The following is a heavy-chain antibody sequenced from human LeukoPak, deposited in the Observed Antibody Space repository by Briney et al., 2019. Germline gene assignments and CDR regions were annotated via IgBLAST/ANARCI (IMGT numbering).Heavy chain of an antibody. CDR2: IKPNSGAT. D-gene: IGHD1-7*01. V-gene: IGHV1-2*02. CDR1: GYRFTDYY. CDR3: ARVLGGRELDAFDF. J-gene: IGHJ3*01. Sequence: ASVKVSCKASGYRFTDYYIHWVRQAPGQGLEWMGWIKPNSGATSYVQMFQGRVTMTRDTSISTVYMDLTRLKSDDTAVYYCARVLGGRELDAFDFWGQGTMLTVSS.